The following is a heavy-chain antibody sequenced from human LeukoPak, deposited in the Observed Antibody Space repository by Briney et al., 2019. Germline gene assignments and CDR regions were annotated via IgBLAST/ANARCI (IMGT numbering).Heavy chain of an antibody. Sequence: GGSLRLSCAASGFTVSTYGMHWVRQAPGKGLEWVAVIWYDGSNKYYADSVKGRFTISRDNSKNTLYLQMNSLRAEDTAVYYCARGLDYGSGSPIDYWGQGTLVTVSS. J-gene: IGHJ4*02. CDR2: IWYDGSNK. V-gene: IGHV3-33*08. D-gene: IGHD3-10*01. CDR3: ARGLDYGSGSPIDY. CDR1: GFTVSTYG.